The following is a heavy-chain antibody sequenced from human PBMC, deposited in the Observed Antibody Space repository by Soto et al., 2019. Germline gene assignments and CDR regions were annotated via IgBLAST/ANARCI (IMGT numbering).Heavy chain of an antibody. V-gene: IGHV1-18*01. CDR3: ARRWLAHPAFDY. J-gene: IGHJ4*02. Sequence: QVQLVQSGAEVKKPGASVKVSCKTSGYTFTNYGITWVRQAPGLGLEWMGWISAYNGDINYAQKLQGRVTMTTDTATSTAYMGLRSLRSDDTAVYYCARRWLAHPAFDYWGQGTLVTVSS. CDR1: GYTFTNYG. D-gene: IGHD6-19*01. CDR2: ISAYNGDI.